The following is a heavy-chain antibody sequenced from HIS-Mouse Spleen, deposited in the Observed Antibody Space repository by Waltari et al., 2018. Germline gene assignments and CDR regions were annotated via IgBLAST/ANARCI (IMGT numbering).Heavy chain of an antibody. V-gene: IGHV3-21*01. CDR2: ISSSSSYI. Sequence: EVQLVESGGGRVKPGGSLSLSCPASGFTFSSDSLNWVRPAPGKGMEWVSSISSSSSYIYYADSVKGRFTISRDNAKNSLYLQMNSLRAEDTAVYYCGGHDAFDIWGQGTMVTVSS. J-gene: IGHJ3*02. CDR1: GFTFSSDS. CDR3: GGHDAFDI.